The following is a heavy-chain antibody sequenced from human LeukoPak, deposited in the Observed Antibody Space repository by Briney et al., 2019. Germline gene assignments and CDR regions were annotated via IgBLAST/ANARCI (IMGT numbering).Heavy chain of an antibody. CDR1: GFTFSSYW. D-gene: IGHD3-22*01. Sequence: GSLRLSCAASGFTFSSYWMSWVRQAPGKGLEWVANIKQDGSEKYYVDSVKGRFTISRDNAKNSLYLQMNSLRAEDTAVYYCARVTYYYDSSGYSGLDYWGQGTLVTVSS. CDR2: IKQDGSEK. CDR3: ARVTYYYDSSGYSGLDY. V-gene: IGHV3-7*01. J-gene: IGHJ4*02.